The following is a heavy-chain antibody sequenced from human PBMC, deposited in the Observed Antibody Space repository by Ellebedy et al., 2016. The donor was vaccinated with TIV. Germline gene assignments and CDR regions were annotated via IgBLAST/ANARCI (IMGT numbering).Heavy chain of an antibody. J-gene: IGHJ6*02. CDR2: IYWDDDK. CDR3: AHTTTMVRGVITYHYYGMDV. Sequence: SGPTLVXPTQTLTLTCTFSGFSLSTSGVGVGWIRQPPGKALEWLALIYWDDDKRYSPSLKSRLTITKDTSKNQVVLTMTNMDPVDTATYYCAHTTTMVRGVITYHYYGMDVWGQGTTVTVPS. CDR1: GFSLSTSGVG. V-gene: IGHV2-5*02. D-gene: IGHD3-10*01.